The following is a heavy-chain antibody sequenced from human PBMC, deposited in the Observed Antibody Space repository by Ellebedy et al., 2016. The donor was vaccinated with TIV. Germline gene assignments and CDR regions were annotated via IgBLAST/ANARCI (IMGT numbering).Heavy chain of an antibody. V-gene: IGHV1-18*04. CDR3: ARWRVVPAATTLDY. J-gene: IGHJ4*02. D-gene: IGHD2-2*01. Sequence: AASVKVSCKASGYTFTSYGISWVRQAPGQGLEWMGWISAYNGNTNYAQKLQGRVTMNTDTSTSTAYMELRSLRSDDTAVYYCARWRVVPAATTLDYWGQGTLVTVSS. CDR2: ISAYNGNT. CDR1: GYTFTSYG.